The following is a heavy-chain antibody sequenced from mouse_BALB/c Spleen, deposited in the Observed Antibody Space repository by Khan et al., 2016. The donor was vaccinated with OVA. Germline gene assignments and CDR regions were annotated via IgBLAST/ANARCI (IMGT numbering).Heavy chain of an antibody. D-gene: IGHD2-1*01. V-gene: IGHV2-5-1*01. CDR3: ATIYGNYEGYFDY. CDR1: GFSLTSYG. CDR2: KWRGGST. Sequence: QVQLKQSGPSLVQPSQSLSITCTVSGFSLTSYGVHWVRQSPGKGLEWLGVKWRGGSTDYNAAFMSRLSITKDNSKSQVFFKMNSLQADDTAIYYCATIYGNYEGYFDYWGQGTTLTVSS. J-gene: IGHJ2*01.